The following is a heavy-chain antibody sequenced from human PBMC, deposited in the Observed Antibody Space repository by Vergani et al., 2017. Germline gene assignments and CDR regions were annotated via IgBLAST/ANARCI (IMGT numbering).Heavy chain of an antibody. J-gene: IGHJ5*02. V-gene: IGHV4-34*01. Sequence: QVQLQQWGAGLLKPSETLSLTCAVYGGSFSGYYWSWIRQPPGKGLEWIGEINHSGSTNYNPSLQGRVTISVATSTNQFSLKLSSVTAADTAVYYCARRSDFLSGYYWGGFDPWGQGTLVTVSS. CDR2: INHSGST. D-gene: IGHD3-3*01. CDR3: ARRSDFLSGYYWGGFDP. CDR1: GGSFSGYY.